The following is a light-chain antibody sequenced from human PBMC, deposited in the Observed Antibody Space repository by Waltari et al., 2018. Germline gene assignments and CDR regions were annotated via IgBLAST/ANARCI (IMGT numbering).Light chain of an antibody. Sequence: EIVITQSPVTLSVSPGGRATLSCRASQSVSNNLAGYQQKPGQAPRLLMYGASTRATGIPARFSGSGSGTEFTLTISSLQSEDFAVYYCQQYNYWRTFGQGTKVEI. J-gene: IGKJ1*01. V-gene: IGKV3-15*01. CDR1: QSVSNN. CDR2: GAS. CDR3: QQYNYWRT.